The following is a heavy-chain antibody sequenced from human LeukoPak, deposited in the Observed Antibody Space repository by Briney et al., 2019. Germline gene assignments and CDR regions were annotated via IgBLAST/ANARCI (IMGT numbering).Heavy chain of an antibody. CDR1: GFTFSSYA. CDR2: ISGSGGGT. Sequence: PGGALRLSCAASGFTFSSYAMSWVRQAPGRGLEWVSAISGSGGGTYYADSVKGRFTISRDNAKNTLYLQMNSLRAEDTAVYYCAKGCGVDYYGFMHVWGQGTTVTVSS. V-gene: IGHV3-23*01. CDR3: AKGCGVDYYGFMHV. J-gene: IGHJ6*02. D-gene: IGHD3-10*01.